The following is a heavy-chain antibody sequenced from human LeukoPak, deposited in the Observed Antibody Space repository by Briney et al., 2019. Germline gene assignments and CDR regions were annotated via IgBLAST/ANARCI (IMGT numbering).Heavy chain of an antibody. D-gene: IGHD1-26*01. CDR1: GFTFSSYN. V-gene: IGHV3-21*01. J-gene: IGHJ4*02. Sequence: PGGSLRLSCAASGFTFSSYNMNWVRQAPGRGLEWVSSISTTSNYIYYADSVKGRFTISRDNAKNSLYLQMNSLRVEGTAVYYCARVHSGSPHWGQGTLVTVSS. CDR2: ISTTSNYI. CDR3: ARVHSGSPH.